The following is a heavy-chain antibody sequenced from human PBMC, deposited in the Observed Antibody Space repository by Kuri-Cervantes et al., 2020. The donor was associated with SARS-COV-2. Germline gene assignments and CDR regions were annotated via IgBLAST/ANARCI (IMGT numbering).Heavy chain of an antibody. J-gene: IGHJ4*02. CDR1: GFTVSSNY. V-gene: IGHV3-53*01. CDR2: IYSGGST. CDR3: ARDLYDSSGYYSPHVFDY. D-gene: IGHD3-22*01. Sequence: GGSLRLSCAASGFTVSSNYMSWVRQAPGKGLEWVSVIYSGGSTYYADSVKGRFTISRDNSKNTLYLQMNSLRAEDTAVYYCARDLYDSSGYYSPHVFDYWGQGTLVTVSS.